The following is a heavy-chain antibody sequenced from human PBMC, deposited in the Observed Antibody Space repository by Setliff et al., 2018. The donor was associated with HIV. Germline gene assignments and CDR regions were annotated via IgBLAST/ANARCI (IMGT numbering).Heavy chain of an antibody. CDR3: ARAGTGHNYDSSGNTGEVTFDI. Sequence: ASVKVSCKASGYPFTTYGITWVRQAPGQGLEWMGWISAYNAKTNYAQKLQGRVSMTTDKSTTTVYMELRSLRSDDTAVYYCARAGTGHNYDSSGNTGEVTFDIWGQGTMVTVSS. CDR2: ISAYNAKT. V-gene: IGHV1-18*01. J-gene: IGHJ3*02. D-gene: IGHD3-22*01. CDR1: GYPFTTYG.